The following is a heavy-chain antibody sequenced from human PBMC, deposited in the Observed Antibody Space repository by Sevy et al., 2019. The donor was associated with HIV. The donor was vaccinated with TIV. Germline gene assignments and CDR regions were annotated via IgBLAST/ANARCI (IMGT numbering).Heavy chain of an antibody. Sequence: GGSLRLSCAASGFTFSTYAMSWVRQAPGKGLEWVSVISGSGGDTYYAESVKGRFPISRDNSKNTLYLQMNSLRAEDTAVYYCAKDAYYYDGSGYSMSQWYYGMDAWGQGTTVTVSS. CDR2: ISGSGGDT. CDR1: GFTFSTYA. V-gene: IGHV3-23*01. D-gene: IGHD3-22*01. J-gene: IGHJ6*02. CDR3: AKDAYYYDGSGYSMSQWYYGMDA.